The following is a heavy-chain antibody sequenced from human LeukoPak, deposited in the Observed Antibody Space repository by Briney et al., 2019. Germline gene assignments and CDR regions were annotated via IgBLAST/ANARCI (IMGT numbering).Heavy chain of an antibody. Sequence: GGSLRLSCAASGFTFSSYAMSWVRQAPGKGLEWVSAISGSGGSTYYADSVKGRLTISRDNSKNTLYLQMNSLRAEDTAVYYCAKDQGQQLTLYYYGMDVWGQGTTVTVSS. V-gene: IGHV3-23*01. D-gene: IGHD6-13*01. CDR3: AKDQGQQLTLYYYGMDV. CDR2: ISGSGGST. J-gene: IGHJ6*02. CDR1: GFTFSSYA.